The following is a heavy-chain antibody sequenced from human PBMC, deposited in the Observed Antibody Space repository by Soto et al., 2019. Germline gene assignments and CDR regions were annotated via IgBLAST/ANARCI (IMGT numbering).Heavy chain of an antibody. CDR2: IYYSGST. V-gene: IGHV4-39*01. D-gene: IGHD1-1*01. CDR3: ARQERFEPLSYYMDV. J-gene: IGHJ6*03. CDR1: GGSISSSSCY. Sequence: SETLSLTCTVSGGSISSSSCYWGWIRQPPGKGLEWIGSIYYSGSTYYNPSLKSRVTISVDTSKNQFSLKLSSVTAADTAVYYCARQERFEPLSYYMDVWRKGTTVTVSS.